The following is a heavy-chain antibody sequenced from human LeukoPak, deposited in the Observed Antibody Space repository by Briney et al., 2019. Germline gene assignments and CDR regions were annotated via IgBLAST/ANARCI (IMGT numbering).Heavy chain of an antibody. J-gene: IGHJ4*02. Sequence: GGSLRLSCAASGFTFSSYAMSWVRQAPGKGLEWVSAISGSGGSTYYAASVKGRFPISRHNPKHTLYLQMTEMRAEDTAVYYCERGVRFGEPVDWWGQGTLVTVSS. CDR1: GFTFSSYA. CDR3: ERGVRFGEPVDW. D-gene: IGHD3-10*01. CDR2: ISGSGGST. V-gene: IGHV3-23*01.